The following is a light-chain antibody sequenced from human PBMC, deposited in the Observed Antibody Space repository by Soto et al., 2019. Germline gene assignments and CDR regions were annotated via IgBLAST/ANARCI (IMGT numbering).Light chain of an antibody. J-gene: IGKJ5*01. CDR2: YIS. V-gene: IGKV3D-15*01. CDR1: QSAGNF. CDR3: QQHNQWPIT. Sequence: EIVLTQSPATLSLSPGETASISCRASQSAGNFLAWYQQKPGQAPRLLIYYISTRATGIPARFSGSGSGTEFTLTINRLQSEDSAVCYCQQHNQWPITFGQGTRLEIK.